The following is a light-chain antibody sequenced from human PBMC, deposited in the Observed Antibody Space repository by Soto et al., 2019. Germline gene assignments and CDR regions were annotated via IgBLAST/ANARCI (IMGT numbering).Light chain of an antibody. CDR3: QQRGSWPYT. CDR1: QGIGVS. J-gene: IGKJ2*01. V-gene: IGKV3D-11*01. Sequence: DIVLTQSPDTLSLSPGERATFSCRASQGIGVSLAWYQHKPGQAPRLVIYRASNRAAGIPARFRGSGSGTAFILTISSLEPEDIANYFCQQRGSWPYTFGQGTNLEIK. CDR2: RAS.